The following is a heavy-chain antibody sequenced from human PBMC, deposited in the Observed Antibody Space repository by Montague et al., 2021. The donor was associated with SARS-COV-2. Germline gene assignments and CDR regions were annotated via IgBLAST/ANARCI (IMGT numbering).Heavy chain of an antibody. CDR3: ARAASQLPASWDRAYYYYGMDV. J-gene: IGHJ6*02. Sequence: YRRLSCAASGFPFSSYAMHWVRQAPGKGLEWVAVISYDGSNKYYADSVKGRFTISRDNSKNTLYLQMNSLRAEDTAVYYCARAASQLPASWDRAYYYYGMDVWGQGTTVTVSS. V-gene: IGHV3-30*04. CDR1: GFPFSSYA. CDR2: ISYDGSNK. D-gene: IGHD2-2*01.